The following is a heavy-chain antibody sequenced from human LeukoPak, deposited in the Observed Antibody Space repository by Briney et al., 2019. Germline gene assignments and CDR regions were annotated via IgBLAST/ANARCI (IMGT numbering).Heavy chain of an antibody. CDR2: IYDSGST. D-gene: IGHD6-19*01. CDR3: ARHPEQWLGGGFDY. CDR1: GRSISSSSYY. V-gene: IGHV4-39*01. J-gene: IGHJ4*02. Sequence: AETLSLTCTVPGRSISSSSYYCGWIRQPRGKGREWIGSIYDSGSTYYNPSLKSRVTISVETSKNEFSLQLSSVTAVDMAVYYCARHPEQWLGGGFDYWGQGTLVTVSS.